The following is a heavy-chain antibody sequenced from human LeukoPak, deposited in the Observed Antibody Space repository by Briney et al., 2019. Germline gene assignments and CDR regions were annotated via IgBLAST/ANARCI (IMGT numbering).Heavy chain of an antibody. D-gene: IGHD5-12*01. CDR3: TTVREWLRLLDY. CDR1: GFTFSSYW. J-gene: IGHJ4*02. CDR2: IKSKTDGGTT. V-gene: IGHV3-15*01. Sequence: GSLRLSCAASGFTFSSYWMSWVRQAPGKGLEWVGRIKSKTDGGTTDYAAPVKGRFTISRDDSKNTLYLQMNSLKTEDTAVYYCTTVREWLRLLDYWGQGTLVTVSS.